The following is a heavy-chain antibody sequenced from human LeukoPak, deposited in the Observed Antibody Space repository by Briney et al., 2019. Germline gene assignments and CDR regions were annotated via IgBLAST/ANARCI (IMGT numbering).Heavy chain of an antibody. D-gene: IGHD3-22*01. CDR1: GFTFSSHG. V-gene: IGHV3-30*18. CDR2: ILYDGSNE. CDR3: AKDGTGGYYYLDY. Sequence: HSGTSLRLSCAASGFTFSSHGMHWVRQAPGMGLEWVALILYDGSNEYYADSVQGRFTISRDSSRNTLYLQMNSLRAEDTAVYYCAKDGTGGYYYLDYWGQGTLVTVSS. J-gene: IGHJ4*02.